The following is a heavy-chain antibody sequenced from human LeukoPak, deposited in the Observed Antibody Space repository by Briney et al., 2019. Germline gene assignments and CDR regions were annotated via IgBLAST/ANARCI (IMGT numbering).Heavy chain of an antibody. J-gene: IGHJ6*02. D-gene: IGHD3-10*01. CDR1: GFTFSSYS. CDR3: ASLTMVRGDGMDV. CDR2: ISSSSSYI. Sequence: GGSLRLSCAASGFTFSSYSMNWVPQAPGKRPEWVSSISSSSSYIYYADSVKGRFTISRDNAKHSLYLQMNSLRAEDTAVYYCASLTMVRGDGMDVWGQGTTVTVSS. V-gene: IGHV3-21*01.